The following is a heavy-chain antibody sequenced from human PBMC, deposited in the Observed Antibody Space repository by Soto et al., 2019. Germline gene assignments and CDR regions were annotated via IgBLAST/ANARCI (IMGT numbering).Heavy chain of an antibody. CDR3: ARLLVPKRPFDY. J-gene: IGHJ4*02. D-gene: IGHD6-13*01. Sequence: SVKVSCKASGGTFSSYAISWVRQAPGQGLEWMGGIIPIFGTANYAQKFQGRVTITADESTSTAYMELSSLRSEDTAVYYCARLLVPKRPFDYCGKGTLVTVST. V-gene: IGHV1-69*13. CDR2: IIPIFGTA. CDR1: GGTFSSYA.